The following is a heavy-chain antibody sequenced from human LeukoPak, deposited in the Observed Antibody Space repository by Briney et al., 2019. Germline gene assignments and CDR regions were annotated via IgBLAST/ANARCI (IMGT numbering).Heavy chain of an antibody. Sequence: ASVKVSCKASGYTFTGYYMHWVRQAPGQGLEWMGWINPNSGGTNYAQKFQGRVTMTRDTSISTAYMELSRLRSDDTAVYYCARDSRHSSGWYRRWFDPWGQGTLVTVSS. J-gene: IGHJ5*02. CDR3: ARDSRHSSGWYRRWFDP. V-gene: IGHV1-2*02. CDR2: INPNSGGT. CDR1: GYTFTGYY. D-gene: IGHD6-19*01.